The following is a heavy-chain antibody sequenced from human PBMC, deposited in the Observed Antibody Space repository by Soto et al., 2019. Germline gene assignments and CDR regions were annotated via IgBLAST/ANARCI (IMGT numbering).Heavy chain of an antibody. CDR2: MNGAATST. Sequence: QLSESGGGLLQPGGSLTLSCAASGFTLTYAMTWVRQPPGKGLEWVSSMNGAATSTSYADSVKGRFTMSRDNSKNTLYLEINSLRVEDTAVYYCAREKRHNFLGGRFGMDVWGQGTTVTVSS. CDR3: AREKRHNFLGGRFGMDV. J-gene: IGHJ6*02. D-gene: IGHD1-1*01. V-gene: IGHV3-23*03. CDR1: GFTLTYA.